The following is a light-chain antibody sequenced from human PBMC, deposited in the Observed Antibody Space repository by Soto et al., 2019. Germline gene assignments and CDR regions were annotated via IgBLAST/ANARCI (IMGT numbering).Light chain of an antibody. CDR1: QSVSSNF. CDR2: GAY. J-gene: IGKJ1*01. Sequence: EIVLTQSPGTLSLSPGERATLSCKASQSVSSNFLAWYHLKPCQAPRLLIYGAYYRSTDLPSRFSGSVSGTDFSLSITRVKPEDFAVYYCQQYGTSPPTFGQGTNVEI. CDR3: QQYGTSPPT. V-gene: IGKV3-20*01.